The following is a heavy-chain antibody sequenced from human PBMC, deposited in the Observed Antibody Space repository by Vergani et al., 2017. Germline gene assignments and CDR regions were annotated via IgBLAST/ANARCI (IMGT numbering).Heavy chain of an antibody. CDR1: GGSISSGSYY. Sequence: QVQLQESGPGLVKPSQTLSLTCTVSGGSISSGSYYWSWIRQPAGKGLEWIGRIYTSWSTNYNPSLKSRVTISVDTSKNQFSLKLSSVTAADTAVYYCARGLWCGEPRAAWFDPWGQGSLVTVSS. D-gene: IGHD3-10*01. CDR3: ARGLWCGEPRAAWFDP. CDR2: IYTSWST. V-gene: IGHV4-61*02. J-gene: IGHJ5*02.